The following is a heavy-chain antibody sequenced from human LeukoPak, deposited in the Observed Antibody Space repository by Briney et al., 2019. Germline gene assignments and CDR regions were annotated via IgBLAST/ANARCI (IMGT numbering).Heavy chain of an antibody. V-gene: IGHV4-61*02. CDR1: GGSISSGSYY. Sequence: SQTLSLTCTVSGGSISSGSYYWSWIRQPAGKGLEWIGRIYTSGSTNYNPSLKSRVTISVDTSKNQFSLKLSSVTAADTAVYYCARETSYSSSSGRDAFDIWGQGTMVTVSS. CDR2: IYTSGST. D-gene: IGHD6-6*01. J-gene: IGHJ3*02. CDR3: ARETSYSSSSGRDAFDI.